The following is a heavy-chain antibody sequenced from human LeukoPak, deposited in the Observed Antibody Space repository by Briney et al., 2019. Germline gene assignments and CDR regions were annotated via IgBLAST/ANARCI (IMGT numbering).Heavy chain of an antibody. CDR1: GYTFTSYG. CDR3: ARAGSYDILTFYYYGMDV. D-gene: IGHD3-9*01. J-gene: IGHJ6*02. CDR2: ISAYNGNT. Sequence: ASVKVSCKASGYTFTSYGISWVRQAPGQGLEWMGWISAYNGNTNYAQKLQGRVTMTTDTFTSTAYMELRCLRSDDTAVYYCARAGSYDILTFYYYGMDVWGQGTTVTVSS. V-gene: IGHV1-18*01.